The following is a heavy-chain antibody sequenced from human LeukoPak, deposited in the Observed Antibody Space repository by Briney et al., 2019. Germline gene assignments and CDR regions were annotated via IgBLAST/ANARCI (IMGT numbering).Heavy chain of an antibody. D-gene: IGHD1-1*01. V-gene: IGHV3-15*01. J-gene: IGHJ4*02. CDR3: TIPETGTTRY. Sequence: GGSLRLSCAASGFTFSNAWMSWVRQAPGKGLEWVGRIKSKTNGETRNYAAPVKGRFTISRDDSKNTLYLQMNSLKIEGTAVYYCTIPETGTTRYWGQGTLVTVSS. CDR1: GFTFSNAW. CDR2: IKSKTNGETR.